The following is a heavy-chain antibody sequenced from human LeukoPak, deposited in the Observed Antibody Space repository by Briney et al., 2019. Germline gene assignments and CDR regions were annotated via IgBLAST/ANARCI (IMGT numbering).Heavy chain of an antibody. CDR2: ISNGGTT. CDR1: GDSISKYY. J-gene: IGHJ3*02. D-gene: IGHD1-1*01. Sequence: PSETLSLTCTVSGDSISKYYWSWIRQPPGEGLGWIGYISNGGTTKYNSSLKSRVTISVDTSNNQLSLRLSSVTAADTAVYHCVRLQPNTGEWAFDIWGQGTMVSVSS. V-gene: IGHV4-59*01. CDR3: VRLQPNTGEWAFDI.